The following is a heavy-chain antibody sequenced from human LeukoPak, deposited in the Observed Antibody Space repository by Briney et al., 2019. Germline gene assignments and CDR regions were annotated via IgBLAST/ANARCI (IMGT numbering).Heavy chain of an antibody. CDR2: ISLTTTTV. Sequence: GGSLRLSCAASGFTFSSYSMNWVRQAPGEGLEWVAHISLTTTTVSYADSVKGRFTMSRDNAKNSLFLQMNSLRAEDTAVYYCARDGDWAFDYWGQGTLVTVSS. CDR3: ARDGDWAFDY. D-gene: IGHD2-21*02. V-gene: IGHV3-48*01. J-gene: IGHJ4*02. CDR1: GFTFSSYS.